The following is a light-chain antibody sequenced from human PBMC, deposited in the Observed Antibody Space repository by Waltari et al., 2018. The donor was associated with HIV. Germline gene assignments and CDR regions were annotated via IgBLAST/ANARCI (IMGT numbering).Light chain of an antibody. CDR3: LQTTHCPPFS. CDR1: QTLVSSDGNTY. CDR2: KVS. Sequence: DVVLTQSPVYLPVTLGQPASISCKSSQTLVSSDGNTYLNWFQQRPGQFPRRLRYKVSYRDVGVSVRFSGSGAGTDFKLKISSVEAEDVGDYFCLQTTHCPPFSFGPGTKVDF. J-gene: IGKJ3*01. V-gene: IGKV2-30*01.